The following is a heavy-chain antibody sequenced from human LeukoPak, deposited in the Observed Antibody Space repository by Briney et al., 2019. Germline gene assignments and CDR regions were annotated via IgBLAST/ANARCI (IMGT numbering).Heavy chain of an antibody. CDR1: GYTFTSYG. J-gene: IGHJ5*02. CDR2: INSYNGNT. Sequence: GASVKVSCKTSGYTFTSYGISWVRQAPGQGLEWVGWINSYNGNTNYAQKLQTRVTLTTDTSTNTAYMELRSLRSDDTAVYYCARMELAGGWFDPWGQGTLVTVSS. D-gene: IGHD3-10*01. V-gene: IGHV1-18*01. CDR3: ARMELAGGWFDP.